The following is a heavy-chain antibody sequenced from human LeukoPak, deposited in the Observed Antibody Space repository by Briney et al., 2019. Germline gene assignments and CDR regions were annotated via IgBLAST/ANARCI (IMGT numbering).Heavy chain of an antibody. CDR3: AKDIRDGVQLWLIGGYAFDI. Sequence: PGRSLRLSCAASGFTFDDNAMHWVRQAPGKGLEWVSGISWNSGSIGYADSVKGRFTISRDNAKNSLYLQMDSLRAEDTALYYCAKDIRDGVQLWLIGGYAFDIWGQGTMVTVSS. V-gene: IGHV3-9*01. CDR1: GFTFDDNA. D-gene: IGHD5-18*01. CDR2: ISWNSGSI. J-gene: IGHJ3*02.